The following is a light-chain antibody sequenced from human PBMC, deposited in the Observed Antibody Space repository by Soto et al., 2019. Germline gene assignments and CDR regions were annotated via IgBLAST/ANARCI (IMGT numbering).Light chain of an antibody. J-gene: IGLJ1*01. CDR1: SSDVGGYNY. CDR3: SSYTSSSTLFYV. V-gene: IGLV2-14*01. Sequence: QSALTQPASVSGSPGQSITISCTGTSSDVGGYNYVSWCQQHPGKAPKLMIYDVSNRPSGVSSRFSGSKSGNTASLTISGLQAEDEADYYCSSYTSSSTLFYVFGTGTKLTVL. CDR2: DVS.